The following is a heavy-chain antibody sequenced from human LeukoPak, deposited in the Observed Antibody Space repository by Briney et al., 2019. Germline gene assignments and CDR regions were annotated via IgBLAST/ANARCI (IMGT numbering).Heavy chain of an antibody. J-gene: IGHJ3*02. CDR2: ISYDGSNK. V-gene: IGHV3-30-3*01. D-gene: IGHD5-24*01. CDR1: GFTFSSYA. CDR3: ARDMRWLRGAFDI. Sequence: GGSLRLSCAASGFTFSSYAMHWVRQAPGKGLEWVAVISYDGSNKCYADSVKGRFTISRDNSKNTLYLQMNSLRAEDTAVYYCARDMRWLRGAFDIWGQGTMVTVSS.